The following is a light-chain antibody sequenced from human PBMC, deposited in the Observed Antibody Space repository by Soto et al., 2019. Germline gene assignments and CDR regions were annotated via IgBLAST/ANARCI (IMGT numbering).Light chain of an antibody. CDR3: QQYESYWT. CDR1: QSIGSF. Sequence: DIQMTQSPSTLSASVGDRVTITCRASQSIGSFLAWYQPKPGKTPKLLIYKASILEGGVASRCRGSGSGTEFKLNISSLQPDDFATYYCQQYESYWTFGQGTKVDMK. V-gene: IGKV1-5*03. J-gene: IGKJ1*01. CDR2: KAS.